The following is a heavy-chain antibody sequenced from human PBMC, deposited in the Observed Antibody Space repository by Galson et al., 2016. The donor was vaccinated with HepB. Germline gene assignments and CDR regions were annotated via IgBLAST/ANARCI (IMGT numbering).Heavy chain of an antibody. Sequence: SLRLSCAASGFASRNYGMHWVRQAPGKGLEWVAADSVHGGRKWYADSVKGRFTISRDNPNSMLFLQMSSLRADDTAVYYCAKRHEYCPPVGCSVDYWGQGTLVSVSS. D-gene: IGHD2/OR15-2a*01. CDR3: AKRHEYCPPVGCSVDY. CDR2: DSVHGGRK. V-gene: IGHV3-30*18. J-gene: IGHJ4*02. CDR1: GFASRNYG.